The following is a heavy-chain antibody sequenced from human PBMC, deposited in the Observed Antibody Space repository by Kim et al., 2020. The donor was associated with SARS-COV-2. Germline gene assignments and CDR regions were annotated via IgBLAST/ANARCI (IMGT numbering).Heavy chain of an antibody. D-gene: IGHD3-22*01. CDR3: TSGPYYDDSAYYYHDY. CDR1: GLNFGDYA. J-gene: IGHJ4*02. CDR2: IRSKRYGETT. Sequence: GGSLRLSCTTSGLNFGDYAMSWFRQAPGKGLEWVAFIRSKRYGETTEYAASVKGRFTISRDDSKRIAYLQMNGLKTEDTAVYYCTSGPYYDDSAYYYHDYWGQGPLVTVSS. V-gene: IGHV3-49*03.